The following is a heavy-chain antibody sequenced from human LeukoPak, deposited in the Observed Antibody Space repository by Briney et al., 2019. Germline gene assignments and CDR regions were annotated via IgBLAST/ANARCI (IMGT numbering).Heavy chain of an antibody. CDR1: GGSISGYY. D-gene: IGHD4-17*01. CDR2: LYYRWYT. Sequence: AETLSLTCTVSGGSISGYYWSWIRQPPGKGLEWIGFLYYRWYTNYNPSLKSRVTISVDTSKNQFSLKLSSVSAADTAVYYCAGYATTVTTNDYWGQGTLVTVSS. V-gene: IGHV4-59*08. CDR3: AGYATTVTTNDY. J-gene: IGHJ4*02.